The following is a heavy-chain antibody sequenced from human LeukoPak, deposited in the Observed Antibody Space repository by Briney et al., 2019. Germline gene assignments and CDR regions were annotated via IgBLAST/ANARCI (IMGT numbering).Heavy chain of an antibody. J-gene: IGHJ4*02. Sequence: SETLSLTCAVSGYSISSGYYWGWIRQPPGKGLEWIGSIYHSGSTYYNPSHKSRVTISVDTSKNQFSLKLSSVTAADTAVYCCARDDGSGGYPFDYWGQGTLVTVSS. CDR3: ARDDGSGGYPFDY. V-gene: IGHV4-38-2*02. D-gene: IGHD3-10*01. CDR2: IYHSGST. CDR1: GYSISSGYY.